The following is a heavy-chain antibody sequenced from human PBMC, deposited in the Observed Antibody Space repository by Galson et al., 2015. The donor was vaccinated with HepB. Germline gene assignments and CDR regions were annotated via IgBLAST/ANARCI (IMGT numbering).Heavy chain of an antibody. J-gene: IGHJ3*02. V-gene: IGHV3-64D*06. CDR1: GFTFSRYA. Sequence: SLRLSCAASGFTFSRYAMHWVRQAPGKGLEYVSTISSNGDSTHYADSVKGRFTLSRDNSKNTLYLQMSSLRAEDTAVYYCVKPVTMIVINGAFDIWGQGTMVTVSS. CDR2: ISSNGDST. D-gene: IGHD3-22*01. CDR3: VKPVTMIVINGAFDI.